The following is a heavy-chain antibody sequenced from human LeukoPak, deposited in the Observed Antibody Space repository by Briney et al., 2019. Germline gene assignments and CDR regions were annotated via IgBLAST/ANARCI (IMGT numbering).Heavy chain of an antibody. CDR3: AREDPSYVFDY. CDR2: TSSSSSYI. Sequence: PGASLRLSCAASGFTFSSYSMNWVRQAPGKGLEWVSSTSSSSSYIYYADSVKGRFTISRDNAKNSLYLQMNSLRAEGTAVYYCAREDPSYVFDYWGEGTLVTASA. D-gene: IGHD3-16*01. J-gene: IGHJ4*02. V-gene: IGHV3-21*01. CDR1: GFTFSSYS.